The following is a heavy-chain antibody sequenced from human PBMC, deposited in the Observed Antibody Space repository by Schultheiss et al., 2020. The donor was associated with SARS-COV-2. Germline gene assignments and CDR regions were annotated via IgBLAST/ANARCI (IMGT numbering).Heavy chain of an antibody. Sequence: GESLKISCAASGFTFSSYWMHWVRQAPGKGLVWVSRINSDGSSTSYADSVKGRFTISRDNSKNTLYLQMNSLRAEDTAVYYCARSGYGGNSPSYGMDVWGQGTTVTVSS. V-gene: IGHV3-74*01. J-gene: IGHJ6*02. CDR1: GFTFSSYW. D-gene: IGHD4-23*01. CDR2: INSDGSST. CDR3: ARSGYGGNSPSYGMDV.